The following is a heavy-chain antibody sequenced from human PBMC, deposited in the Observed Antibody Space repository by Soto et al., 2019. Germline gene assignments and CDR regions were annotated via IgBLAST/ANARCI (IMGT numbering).Heavy chain of an antibody. CDR1: GFTLSSYA. J-gene: IGHJ6*03. CDR2: ISGSGGST. CDR3: AKGATVSHYYYYMDV. V-gene: IGHV3-23*01. Sequence: GGSLRLSCAASGFTLSSYAMSWVRQAPGKGLEWVSAISGSGGSTYYADSVKGRFTISRDNSKNTLYLQMNSLRAEDTAVYYCAKGATVSHYYYYMDVWGKGTTVTVSS. D-gene: IGHD5-18*01.